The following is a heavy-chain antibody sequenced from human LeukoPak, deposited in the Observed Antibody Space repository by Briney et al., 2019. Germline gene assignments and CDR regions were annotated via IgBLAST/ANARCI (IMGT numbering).Heavy chain of an antibody. CDR3: ARPYCGGDCYLDYYYYGMDV. CDR1: GYTFTGYY. J-gene: IGHJ6*02. V-gene: IGHV1-69*02. Sequence: SVKVSCKASGYTFTGYYMHWVRQAPGQGLEWMGRIIPILGIANYAQKFQGRVTITADKSTSTAYMELSSLRSEDTAVYYCARPYCGGDCYLDYYYYGMDVWGQGTTVTVSS. CDR2: IIPILGIA. D-gene: IGHD2-21*02.